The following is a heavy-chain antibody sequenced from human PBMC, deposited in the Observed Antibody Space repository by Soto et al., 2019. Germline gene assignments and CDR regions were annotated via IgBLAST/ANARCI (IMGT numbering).Heavy chain of an antibody. J-gene: IGHJ3*02. Sequence: EAQLLESGGELIQPGGSLRLSCAASGFTYSNHGMSWVRQAPGKGLEWIAALSGGGGSTYYADSVKGRFTISRDNSKNTQELINNRLRDDDTAQYYWAKAGQYSTDGFDIWGQGTLVTVSS. CDR2: LSGGGGST. CDR1: GFTYSNHG. CDR3: AKAGQYSTDGFDI. D-gene: IGHD5-12*01. V-gene: IGHV3-23*01.